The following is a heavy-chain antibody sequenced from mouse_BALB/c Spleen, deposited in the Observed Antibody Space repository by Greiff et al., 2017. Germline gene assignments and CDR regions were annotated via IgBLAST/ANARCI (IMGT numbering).Heavy chain of an antibody. CDR1: GFTFSSYG. J-gene: IGHJ3*01. V-gene: IGHV5-6*02. Sequence: EVKLVESGGDLVKPGGSLKLSCAASGFTFSSYGMSWVRQTPDKRLEWVATISSGGSYTYYPDSVKGRFTISRDNAKNTLYLQMSSLKSEDTAMYYCARRGAPWGQGTLVTVSA. CDR3: ARRGAP. CDR2: ISSGGSYT.